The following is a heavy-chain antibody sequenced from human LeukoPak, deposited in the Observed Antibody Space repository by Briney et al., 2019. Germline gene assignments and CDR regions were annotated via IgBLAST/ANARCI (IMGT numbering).Heavy chain of an antibody. CDR1: GYSISSAYC. Sequence: SETLSLTCTVSGYSISSAYCWGWIRQPPGKGLEWIGSIYYSGSTYYNPSLKSRVTISVDTSKNQFSLKLSSVTAADTAVYYCASLYYDFWSGRSYAMDVWGKGTTVTVSS. V-gene: IGHV4-38-2*02. J-gene: IGHJ6*04. CDR2: IYYSGST. D-gene: IGHD3-3*01. CDR3: ASLYYDFWSGRSYAMDV.